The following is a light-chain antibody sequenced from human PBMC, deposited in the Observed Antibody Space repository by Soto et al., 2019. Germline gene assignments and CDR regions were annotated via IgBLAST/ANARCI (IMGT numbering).Light chain of an antibody. CDR2: DVT. CDR1: SSDVGGYNY. CDR3: SSYTASSTLVV. V-gene: IGLV2-14*01. Sequence: QSALTQPASVSGSPGQSITISCTGTSSDVGGYNYVSWYQQHPGKAPKLMIYDVTTRPSGVSNRFSGSKSGNTASLTISGIQAEDEAHYYCSSYTASSTLVVFGGGTQLTVL. J-gene: IGLJ2*01.